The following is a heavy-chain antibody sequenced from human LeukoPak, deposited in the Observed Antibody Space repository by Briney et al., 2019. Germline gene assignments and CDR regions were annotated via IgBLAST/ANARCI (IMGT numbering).Heavy chain of an antibody. CDR2: ISSSSGSK. CDR1: RFTFNSEI. V-gene: IGHV3-21*01. J-gene: IGHJ4*02. Sequence: PGGSLRLSCAASRFTFNSEIMNWVRQAPGKGLEWLSSISSSSGSKYYADAVRGRFIISRDNAKSSLFLQMNSLRVEDTAVYYCVRGDRRDFWGQGTLVTVSS. CDR3: VRGDRRDF. D-gene: IGHD2-21*02.